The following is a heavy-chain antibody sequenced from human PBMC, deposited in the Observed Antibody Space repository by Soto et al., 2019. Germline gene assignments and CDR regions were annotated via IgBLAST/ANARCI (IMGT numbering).Heavy chain of an antibody. CDR3: AGVVVAASYYFYGMDV. CDR1: GGTFSSYA. D-gene: IGHD2-15*01. Sequence: SLKVSCKASGGTFSSYAISWVRQAPGQGLEWMGGIIPIFGTPNYAQNCQGRVTITGDESTSKAYMELSSLRSEDTAVYYCAGVVVAASYYFYGMDVWGHGTTVTVSS. J-gene: IGHJ6*02. CDR2: IIPIFGTP. V-gene: IGHV1-69*13.